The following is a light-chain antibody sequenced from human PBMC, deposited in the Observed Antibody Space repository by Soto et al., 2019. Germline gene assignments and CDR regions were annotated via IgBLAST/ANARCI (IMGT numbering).Light chain of an antibody. CDR2: AAS. CDR1: QAINND. J-gene: IGKJ4*01. CDR3: QQYYSSPLT. Sequence: DIQMTQSPSSLSASVGDRVSITCRASQAINNDLAWFQQKPGKAPKSLIYAASNLQSGVPSKFSGSGSGTDFTLTISSLQPEDFATYYCQQYYSSPLTFSGGTKLEIK. V-gene: IGKV1-16*02.